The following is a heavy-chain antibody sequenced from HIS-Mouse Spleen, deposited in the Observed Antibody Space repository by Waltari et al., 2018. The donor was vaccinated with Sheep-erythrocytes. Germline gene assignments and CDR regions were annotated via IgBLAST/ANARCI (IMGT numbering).Heavy chain of an antibody. D-gene: IGHD5-12*01. CDR3: AGLCYVDMVATTLFDY. J-gene: IGHJ4*02. Sequence: EVQLVQSGAEVHKPGESLKISCKGSGYSFTSYWIGWVRQMPGKGLEWMGIVYPGTSGTRYSPSFQSQVTISADTSISTAYLEWSSLKASDTAMYYCAGLCYVDMVATTLFDYWGQGTLVTVSS. V-gene: IGHV5-51*01. CDR1: GYSFTSYW. CDR2: VYPGTSGT.